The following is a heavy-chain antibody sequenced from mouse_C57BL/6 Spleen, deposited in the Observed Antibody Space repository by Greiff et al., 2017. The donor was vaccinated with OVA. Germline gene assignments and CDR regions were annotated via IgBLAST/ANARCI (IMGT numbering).Heavy chain of an antibody. CDR2: ISDGGSYT. V-gene: IGHV5-4*03. CDR1: GFTFSSYA. D-gene: IGHD3-3*01. J-gene: IGHJ4*01. Sequence: EVKLMESGGGLVKPGGSLKLSCAASGFTFSSYAMSWVRQTPEKRLEWVATISDGGSYTYYPDNVKGRFTISRDNAKNNLYLQMSHLKSEDTAMYYCARRDPPYAMDYWGQGTSVTVSS. CDR3: ARRDPPYAMDY.